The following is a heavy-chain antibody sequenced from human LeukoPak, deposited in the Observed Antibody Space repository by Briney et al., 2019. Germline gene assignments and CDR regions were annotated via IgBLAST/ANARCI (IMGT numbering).Heavy chain of an antibody. CDR2: INPNSGGT. D-gene: IGHD3-3*01. J-gene: IGHJ5*02. Sequence: GASVKVSCKASGYTFTCYYMHWVRQAPGQGLEWMGRINPNSGGTNYAQKFQGRVTMTRDTSISTAYMELNRLRSDDTAVYYCARVGAYTIFGVAEYWFDPWGQGTLVTVSS. CDR1: GYTFTCYY. CDR3: ARVGAYTIFGVAEYWFDP. V-gene: IGHV1-2*06.